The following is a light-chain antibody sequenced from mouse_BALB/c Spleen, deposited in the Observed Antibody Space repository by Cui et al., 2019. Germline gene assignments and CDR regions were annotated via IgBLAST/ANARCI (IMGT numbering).Light chain of an antibody. CDR3: QQWSSNPPT. J-gene: IGKJ5*01. Sequence: QIVLPQSPPLMSASPGEKVTMTCSASSSVSYMYWYQQKPRSSPKPWIYLTSNLASGVPARFSGSGSGTSYSLTISSMEAEDAATYYCQQWSSNPPTFGAGTKLELK. V-gene: IGKV4-68*01. CDR2: LTS. CDR1: SSVSY.